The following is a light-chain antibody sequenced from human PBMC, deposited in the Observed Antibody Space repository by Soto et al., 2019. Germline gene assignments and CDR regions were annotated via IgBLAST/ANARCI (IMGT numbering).Light chain of an antibody. J-gene: IGKJ1*01. CDR2: GAS. Sequence: EIVMTQSPATLSVSPGERATLSCRASQSVSSNLAWYQQKPGQAPRLLIYGASTRATGIPARFSGSGSGTAFTLTISSLQSEDFAVYYCQQYNNWPPWTFGSGTKVEIK. CDR1: QSVSSN. V-gene: IGKV3-15*01. CDR3: QQYNNWPPWT.